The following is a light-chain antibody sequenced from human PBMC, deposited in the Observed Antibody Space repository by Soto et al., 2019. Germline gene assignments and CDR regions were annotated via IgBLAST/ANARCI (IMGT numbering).Light chain of an antibody. CDR3: CSSGGSPTYV. V-gene: IGLV2-23*02. CDR1: SSNVGSYKL. J-gene: IGLJ1*01. CDR2: EVN. Sequence: QSVLTLPASVSGSPGQSITISCTGTSSNVGSYKLVSWYQQHPGKAPKLMIFEVNKRPSGVSNRFSGSKSGNTASLTISGLKVEDEADYYCCSSGGSPTYVFGTGTKVTVL.